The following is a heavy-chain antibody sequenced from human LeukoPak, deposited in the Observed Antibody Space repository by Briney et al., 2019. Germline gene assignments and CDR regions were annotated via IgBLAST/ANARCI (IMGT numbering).Heavy chain of an antibody. CDR3: AKDSVAGTFYDAFDI. Sequence: GGSLRLSCAASGFTFSSYSMNWVRQAPGKGLEWVSAISGSGGSTYYADSVKGRFTISRDNSKNTLYLQMNSLRAEDTAVYYCAKDSVAGTFYDAFDIWGQGTMVTVSS. V-gene: IGHV3-23*01. CDR1: GFTFSSYS. CDR2: ISGSGGST. D-gene: IGHD6-19*01. J-gene: IGHJ3*02.